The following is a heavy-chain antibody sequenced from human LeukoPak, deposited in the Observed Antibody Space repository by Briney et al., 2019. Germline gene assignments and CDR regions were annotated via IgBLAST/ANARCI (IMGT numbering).Heavy chain of an antibody. V-gene: IGHV3-48*02. CDR3: ARDITVVRGLIGYYYGMDV. CDR1: GFTFSYYS. Sequence: GGSLRLSCAASGFTFSYYSMNWVRQAPGKGLEWVSYISSSSSIIYYADSVKGRFTISRDNARDSLYLQMNSLRDEDTAVYYCARDITVVRGLIGYYYGMDVWGQGTTVTVSS. CDR2: ISSSSSII. J-gene: IGHJ6*02. D-gene: IGHD3-10*01.